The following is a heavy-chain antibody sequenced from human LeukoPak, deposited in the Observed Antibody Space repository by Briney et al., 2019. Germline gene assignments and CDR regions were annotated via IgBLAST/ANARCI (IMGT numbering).Heavy chain of an antibody. J-gene: IGHJ4*02. Sequence: GGSLRLSCAASGFTFSTYWMNWYRQAPGKGLEWVGNINQDASEINYVDSVRGRFTISRDNAKNSLHLRMNSLRAEDTAVYYCATDRDNSDWQKRFDSWGQGTLVTVSS. V-gene: IGHV3-7*01. D-gene: IGHD2-21*02. CDR2: INQDASEI. CDR3: ATDRDNSDWQKRFDS. CDR1: GFTFSTYW.